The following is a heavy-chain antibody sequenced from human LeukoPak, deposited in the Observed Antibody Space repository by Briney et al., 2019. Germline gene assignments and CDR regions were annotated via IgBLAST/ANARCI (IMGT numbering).Heavy chain of an antibody. V-gene: IGHV4-61*02. CDR3: ARVPSTIDAFDI. D-gene: IGHD5-24*01. Sequence: SETLSLTCTVSGGSISSGSYFWSWIRQPAGKGLEWIGRINTSGTTNYNPSLKSRVTISVDTPKNQLFLKLSSVTAADTAVYYCARVPSTIDAFDIWGQGTTVTVSS. CDR1: GGSISSGSYF. CDR2: INTSGTT. J-gene: IGHJ3*02.